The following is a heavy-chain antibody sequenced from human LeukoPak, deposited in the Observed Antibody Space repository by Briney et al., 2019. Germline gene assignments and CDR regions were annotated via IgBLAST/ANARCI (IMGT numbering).Heavy chain of an antibody. Sequence: GGSLRLSCAASGFTFSIYEMNWVRQAPGKGLEWVSYISSSRSNTIYYADSVKGRFTISRDDAKNSLYLQMNSLRAEDTAVYYCAKDFFRGYDGVDYWGQGTLVTASS. D-gene: IGHD5-12*01. CDR1: GFTFSIYE. J-gene: IGHJ4*02. V-gene: IGHV3-48*03. CDR3: AKDFFRGYDGVDY. CDR2: ISSSRSNTI.